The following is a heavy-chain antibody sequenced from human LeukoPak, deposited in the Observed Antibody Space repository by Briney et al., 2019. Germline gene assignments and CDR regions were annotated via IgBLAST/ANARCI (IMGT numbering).Heavy chain of an antibody. J-gene: IGHJ5*02. CDR2: ISYDGSNK. V-gene: IGHV3-30-3*01. D-gene: IGHD3-10*01. Sequence: GGSLRLSCAASGFTFSSYAMHWVRQAPGKGLEWVAVISYDGSNKYYADSVKGRFTISRDNSKNTLYLQMNSLRAEDTAVYYCARAGRITIYNWFDPWGREPWSPSPQ. CDR3: ARAGRITIYNWFDP. CDR1: GFTFSSYA.